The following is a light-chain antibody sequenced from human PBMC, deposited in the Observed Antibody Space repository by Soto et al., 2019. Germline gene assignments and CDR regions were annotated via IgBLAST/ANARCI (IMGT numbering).Light chain of an antibody. CDR2: GAS. V-gene: IGKV1-12*01. Sequence: DIQMTQSPSFVSASVGDRVTITCRASQGISRWLAWYQQRPGKAPELLIYGASSLQSGVPSRFSGSGSGPDFTLTISCLQTKDFETYYRQQTNSFPLTFGQGTRREIK. CDR1: QGISRW. CDR3: QQTNSFPLT. J-gene: IGKJ5*01.